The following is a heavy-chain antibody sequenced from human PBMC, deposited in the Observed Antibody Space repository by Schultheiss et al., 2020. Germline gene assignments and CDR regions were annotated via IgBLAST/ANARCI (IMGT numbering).Heavy chain of an antibody. CDR1: GFTFSSYW. Sequence: GGSLRLSCAASGFTFSSYWMHWVRQAPGKGLVWVSRINSDGSSTSYADSVKGRFTISRDNANNTLYLQINSLRAEDTAVYYCTTDQYPRSEGYFDYWGQGTLVTVSS. V-gene: IGHV3-74*01. CDR3: TTDQYPRSEGYFDY. CDR2: INSDGSST. D-gene: IGHD2-2*01. J-gene: IGHJ4*02.